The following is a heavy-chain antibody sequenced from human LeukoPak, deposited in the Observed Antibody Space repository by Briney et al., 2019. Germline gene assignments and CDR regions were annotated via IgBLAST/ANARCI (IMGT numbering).Heavy chain of an antibody. Sequence: EASVKVSCKASGYTFTSYDINWVRQATGQGLEWMGWMNPNSGNTGYAQKFQGRVTMTRNTSISTAYMELSSLRSEDTAVYYCARQDRGYSYGPNWFDPWGQGTLVTVSS. V-gene: IGHV1-8*01. J-gene: IGHJ5*02. CDR3: ARQDRGYSYGPNWFDP. CDR1: GYTFTSYD. CDR2: MNPNSGNT. D-gene: IGHD5-18*01.